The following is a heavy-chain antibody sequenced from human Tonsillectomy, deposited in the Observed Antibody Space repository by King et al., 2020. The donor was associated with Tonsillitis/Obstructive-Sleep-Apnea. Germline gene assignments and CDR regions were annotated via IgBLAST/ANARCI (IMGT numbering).Heavy chain of an antibody. D-gene: IGHD2-2*01. Sequence: QLVQSGTEVKKPGASVKVSCKASGYTFTSYYIHWVRQAPGQGLEWMGIIDPRGGSTPYAQKFQGRVTKTRDTATSTVYMELSSLRSEDTAVYYCARGSTSTSCPFDYWGQGTLVTVPS. V-gene: IGHV1-46*01. CDR3: ARGSTSTSCPFDY. CDR1: GYTFTSYY. J-gene: IGHJ4*02. CDR2: IDPRGGST.